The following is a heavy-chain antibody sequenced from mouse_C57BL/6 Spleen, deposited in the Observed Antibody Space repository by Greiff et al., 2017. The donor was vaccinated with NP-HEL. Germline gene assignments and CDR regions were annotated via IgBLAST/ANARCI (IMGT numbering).Heavy chain of an antibody. CDR1: GFSLTSYG. J-gene: IGHJ2*01. D-gene: IGHD1-1*01. Sequence: QVQLQQSGPGLVQPSQSLSITCTVSGFSLTSYGVHWVRQSPGKGLEWLGVIWRGGSTDYNAAFMSRLSITKDNSKSQVFFKMNSLQADDTAIYYCAKDGYYYGSSYAFDYWGQGTTLTVSS. V-gene: IGHV2-5*01. CDR3: AKDGYYYGSSYAFDY. CDR2: IWRGGST.